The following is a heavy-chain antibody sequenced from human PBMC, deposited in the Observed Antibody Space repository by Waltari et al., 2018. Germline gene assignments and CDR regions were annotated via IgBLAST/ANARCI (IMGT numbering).Heavy chain of an antibody. CDR1: GYTFTDYY. J-gene: IGHJ6*02. D-gene: IGHD1-26*01. CDR2: VDTEDGEK. V-gene: IGHV1-69-2*01. CDR3: ATALVGATNYFYYGMDV. Sequence: EVQLVQSGAEVKKPGATVKISCTVSGYTFTDYYMHWVQQAPGKGLEWMGLVDTEDGEKIYAEKFQGRVTIPADTSTDTAYMELSSLLSEDTAVYYCATALVGATNYFYYGMDVWGQGTTVTVSS.